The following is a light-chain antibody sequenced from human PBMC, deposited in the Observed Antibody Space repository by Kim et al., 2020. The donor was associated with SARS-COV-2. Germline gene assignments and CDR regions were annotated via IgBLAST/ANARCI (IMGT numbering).Light chain of an antibody. Sequence: VSPGERDSLSCRASQRVSSDLAWYQQKPGQAPRLLIYGASTRATGIQARFSGSGSGTEFTLTISSLQSEDFAVYYCQHYNDWPLTFGGGTKVDIK. CDR1: QRVSSD. CDR3: QHYNDWPLT. J-gene: IGKJ4*01. V-gene: IGKV3-15*01. CDR2: GAS.